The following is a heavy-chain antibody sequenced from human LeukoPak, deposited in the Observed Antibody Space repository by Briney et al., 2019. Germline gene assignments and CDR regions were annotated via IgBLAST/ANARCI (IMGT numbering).Heavy chain of an antibody. D-gene: IGHD5-12*01. CDR3: AKDKAPLYSGYDWDLDF. J-gene: IGHJ4*02. CDR2: ISWNSAYI. CDR1: GFTFHHYA. Sequence: PGGSLRLSCAASGFTFHHYAVHWVRQVPGKGLEWVSGISWNSAYIGYADSVKGRFTTSRDNAKNSVYLQMNSLRAEDTALYYCAKDKAPLYSGYDWDLDFWGQGTTVTVSS. V-gene: IGHV3-9*01.